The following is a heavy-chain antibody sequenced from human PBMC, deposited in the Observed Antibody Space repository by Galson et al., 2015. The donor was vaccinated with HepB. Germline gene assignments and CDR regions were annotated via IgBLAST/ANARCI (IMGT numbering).Heavy chain of an antibody. V-gene: IGHV1-69-2*01. Sequence: VKVSCKVSGYTFTDYYMHWVQQAPGKGLEWMGLVDPEDGETIYAEKFQGRVTITADTSTDTAYMELSSLRSEDTAVYYCATGDYGDPRGYYYYMDVWGKGTTVTVSS. CDR2: VDPEDGET. J-gene: IGHJ6*03. CDR3: ATGDYGDPRGYYYYMDV. D-gene: IGHD4-17*01. CDR1: GYTFTDYY.